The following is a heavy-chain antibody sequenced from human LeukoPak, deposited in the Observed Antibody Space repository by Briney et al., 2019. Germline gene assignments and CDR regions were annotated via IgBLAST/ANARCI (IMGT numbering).Heavy chain of an antibody. Sequence: GGSLRLSCAASGFTFSSYAMSWVRQAPGKGREWVSTVTGSGDATFYADSVKGRFTISRDNSKNTVYLQMNSVRAEDTAVFYCAKALFYYGSGRGNFDYWGQGTLVTVSS. D-gene: IGHD3-10*01. CDR3: AKALFYYGSGRGNFDY. CDR2: VTGSGDAT. V-gene: IGHV3-23*01. CDR1: GFTFSSYA. J-gene: IGHJ4*02.